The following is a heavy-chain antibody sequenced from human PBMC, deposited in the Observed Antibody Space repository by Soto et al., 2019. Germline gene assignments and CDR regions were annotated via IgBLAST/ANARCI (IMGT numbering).Heavy chain of an antibody. CDR3: ARVREGYSYGFNY. CDR2: ITHGGST. V-gene: IGHV4-34*01. D-gene: IGHD5-18*01. J-gene: IGHJ4*02. CDR1: GGSFTGYY. Sequence: SETLSLTCAVYGGSFTGYYWSWIRQPPGKGLEWVGEITHGGSTRYNPSLRSRVTISVDTSRNQFSLNLSSVTAADTAVYYCARVREGYSYGFNYWGQGTLVTVSS.